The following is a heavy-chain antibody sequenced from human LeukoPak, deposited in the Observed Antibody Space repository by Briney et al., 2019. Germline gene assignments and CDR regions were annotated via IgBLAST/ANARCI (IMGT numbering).Heavy chain of an antibody. D-gene: IGHD3-22*01. CDR3: ARDRSGYYYASLDY. J-gene: IGHJ4*02. CDR2: INPNSGGT. V-gene: IGHV1-2*06. CDR1: GYTFTGYY. Sequence: WASVKVSCKASGYTFTGYYMHWVRQAPGQGLEWMGRINPNSGGTNYAQKFQGRVTMTRDTSISTAYMELSRLRSDDTAVYYCARDRSGYYYASLDYWGQGTLVIVSS.